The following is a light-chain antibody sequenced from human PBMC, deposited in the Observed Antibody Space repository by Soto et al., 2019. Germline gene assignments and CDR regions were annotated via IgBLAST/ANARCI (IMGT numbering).Light chain of an antibody. CDR1: QNINNY. CDR3: QQYENLPT. J-gene: IGKJ5*01. V-gene: IGKV1-33*01. CDR2: DAS. Sequence: IEMTPGPSARCATVRDRVAITSQASQNINNYLNWYQQKPGRAPKLLIYDASNLEAGVPSRFRGSGSGTDFTFTISRLQPEDIATYYCQQYENLPTFGQGTRLEIK.